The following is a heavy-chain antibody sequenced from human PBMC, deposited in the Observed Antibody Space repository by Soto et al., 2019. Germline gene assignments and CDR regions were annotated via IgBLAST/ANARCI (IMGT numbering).Heavy chain of an antibody. CDR3: AREEIQLWTSNYYGMDF. CDR1: GYTFTSYA. D-gene: IGHD5-18*01. Sequence: GGSVKVSCKASGYTFTSYAMHWVRQAPGQRLEWMGWINAGNGNTKYSQKFQGRVTITRDTSASTAYMELSSLRSEDTAVYYCAREEIQLWTSNYYGMDFWGQGTTVTVSS. CDR2: INAGNGNT. V-gene: IGHV1-3*01. J-gene: IGHJ6*02.